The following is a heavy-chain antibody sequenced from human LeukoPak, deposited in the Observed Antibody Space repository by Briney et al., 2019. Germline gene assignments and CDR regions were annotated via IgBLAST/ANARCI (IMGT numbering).Heavy chain of an antibody. CDR1: GYTFTGYY. J-gene: IGHJ4*02. Sequence: ASVKVSCKASGYTFTGYYMHWVRQAPGQGLEWMGWINPNSGGTNYAQKFQGWVTMTRDTSISTAYMELSSLRSEDTAVYYCAREEGRFLEWSDAAFDYWGQGTLVTVSS. D-gene: IGHD3-3*01. V-gene: IGHV1-2*04. CDR2: INPNSGGT. CDR3: AREEGRFLEWSDAAFDY.